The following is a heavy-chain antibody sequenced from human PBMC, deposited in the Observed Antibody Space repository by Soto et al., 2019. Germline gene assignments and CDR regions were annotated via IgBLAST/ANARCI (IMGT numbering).Heavy chain of an antibody. CDR2: VYYRGNT. CDR1: DDSIRSSSYY. V-gene: IGHV4-39*01. CDR3: ARVDSGGSLDY. J-gene: IGHJ4*02. Sequence: QLQLQESGPGLVKPSETLSLTCTVSDDSIRSSSYYWGWIRQPPGKGLEWIGNVYYRGNTYYNPSLGSRVTISVDTSKRQFSLKLSSVTAADTAVYYCARVDSGGSLDYWGLGTLVTVSS. D-gene: IGHD3-22*01.